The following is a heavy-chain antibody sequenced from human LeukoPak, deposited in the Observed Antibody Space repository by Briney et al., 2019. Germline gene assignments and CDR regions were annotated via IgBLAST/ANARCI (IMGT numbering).Heavy chain of an antibody. Sequence: SETLSLTCTVSGGSISSYYWSWIRQPAGKGLEWIGRIYTSGSTNYNPSLKSRVTMSVDTSENQFSLKLSSVTAADTAVYYCASRHHDSLRAGTGFDYWGQGTLVTVSS. J-gene: IGHJ4*02. V-gene: IGHV4-4*07. CDR3: ASRHHDSLRAGTGFDY. CDR2: IYTSGST. D-gene: IGHD6-13*01. CDR1: GGSISSYY.